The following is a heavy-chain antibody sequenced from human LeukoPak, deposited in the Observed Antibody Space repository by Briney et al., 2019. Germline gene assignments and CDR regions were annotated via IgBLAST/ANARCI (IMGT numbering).Heavy chain of an antibody. CDR3: AKVLVPVTAVVISLDY. J-gene: IGHJ4*02. V-gene: IGHV3-30*18. CDR1: GFTFSSYG. D-gene: IGHD3-22*01. CDR2: ISYDGNGK. Sequence: GRSLRLSCAVSGFTFSSYGMHWVRQAPGKGLEWVAMISYDGNGKYYADSVEGRFTISRDNSKNTLYLQMNSLRAEDMAVYYCAKVLVPVTAVVISLDYWGQGTLVTVSS.